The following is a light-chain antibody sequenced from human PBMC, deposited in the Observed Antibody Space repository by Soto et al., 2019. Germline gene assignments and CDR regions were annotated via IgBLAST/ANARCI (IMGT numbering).Light chain of an antibody. CDR1: QSISTY. V-gene: IGKV1-39*01. CDR2: AAS. CDR3: QQNFSIPIT. J-gene: IGKJ5*01. Sequence: DIQMTQPPSSLSASVGDRVTITCRASQSISTYLNWYHQKPGKAPDLLIYAASSLKSGVPSRFSGSGSGTHFTLTITGLQPADFATYYCQQNFSIPITFGQGTRLETK.